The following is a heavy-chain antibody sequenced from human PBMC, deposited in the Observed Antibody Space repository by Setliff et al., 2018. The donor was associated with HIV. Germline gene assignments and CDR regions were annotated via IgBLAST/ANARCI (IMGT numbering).Heavy chain of an antibody. J-gene: IGHJ1*01. CDR1: GYMFIAYG. Sequence: ASVKVSCKTSGYMFIAYGMSWVRRAPGQGLEWMGWIGPYNGRTEYAQEFQGRVSLTIDTSASTAYMELRSLRSDDTAVYYCVRDLVYYYDNSGSFYVAEYFQHWGQGTLVTVSS. V-gene: IGHV1-18*01. CDR3: VRDLVYYYDNSGSFYVAEYFQH. D-gene: IGHD3-22*01. CDR2: IGPYNGRT.